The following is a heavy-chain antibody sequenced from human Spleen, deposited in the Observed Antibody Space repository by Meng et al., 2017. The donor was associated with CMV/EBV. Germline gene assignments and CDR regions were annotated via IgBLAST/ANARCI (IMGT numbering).Heavy chain of an antibody. CDR3: ARDAYSNSDY. D-gene: IGHD4-11*01. V-gene: IGHV4-38-2*02. CDR2: IYSSGSV. J-gene: IGHJ4*02. CDR1: GYSISSGYH. Sequence: SETLSLTCTVSGYSISSGYHWGWIRQPPGKGLEWIGSIYSSGSVYYNPSLRSRVTISVDTSKNQFSLKLSSVTATDTAVYYCARDAYSNSDYWGQGTLVTVS.